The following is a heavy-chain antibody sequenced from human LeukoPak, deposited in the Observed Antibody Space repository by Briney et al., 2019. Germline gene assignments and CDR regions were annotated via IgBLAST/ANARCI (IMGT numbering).Heavy chain of an antibody. CDR1: GFNFNK. CDR2: ISAVSDDI. D-gene: IGHD5-18*01. CDR3: ARYNSVSYGYKYFYGMDV. V-gene: IGHV3-21*01. J-gene: IGHJ6*01. Sequence: GGSLRLSCEASGFNFNKMNWIRQTPGKGLERVSSISAVSDDIYYADSVKGRFTISRDNARKSLYLELNSLRTEDTAVYYCARYNSVSYGYKYFYGMDVWGQGTTVTVSS.